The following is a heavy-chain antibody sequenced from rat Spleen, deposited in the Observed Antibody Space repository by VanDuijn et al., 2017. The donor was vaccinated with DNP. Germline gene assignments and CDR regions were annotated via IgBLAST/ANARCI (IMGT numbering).Heavy chain of an antibody. CDR3: VRWNSGHFDY. J-gene: IGHJ2*01. CDR1: GFTFSAYY. D-gene: IGHD4-3*01. V-gene: IGHV5-27*01. Sequence: EVQLEESGGGLVLPGRSLTLSCEASGFTFSAYYMAWVRQAPAKGLEWVAYIGSPAYAPYYTDSVKGRFAISRDNAKSTLYLQMNSLRSEDMATYYCVRWNSGHFDYWGQGVMVTVSS. CDR2: IGSPAYAP.